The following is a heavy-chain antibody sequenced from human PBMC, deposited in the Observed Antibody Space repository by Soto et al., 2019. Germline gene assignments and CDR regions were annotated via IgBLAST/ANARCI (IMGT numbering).Heavy chain of an antibody. CDR1: GFSLSNARMG. J-gene: IGHJ5*02. CDR2: IFSNDEK. Sequence: GSGPTLVNPTETLTLTCTVSGFSLSNARMGVSWIRQPPGKALEWLAHIFSNDEKSYSTSLKSRLTISKDTSKSQVVLTMTNMDPVDTATYYCARILRRSSWYLLLVWFDPWGQGTLVTVSS. D-gene: IGHD6-13*01. V-gene: IGHV2-26*01. CDR3: ARILRRSSWYLLLVWFDP.